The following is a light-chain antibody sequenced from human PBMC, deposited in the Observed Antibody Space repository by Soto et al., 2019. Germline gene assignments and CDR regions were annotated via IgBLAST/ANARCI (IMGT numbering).Light chain of an antibody. V-gene: IGKV1-39*01. J-gene: IGKJ2*01. CDR2: AAS. CDR1: QSISTY. Sequence: DIQMTQSPSSLSASVGDRVTITCRASQSISTYLNGYQQKPGKAPKLLIYAASSLQSGVPSRFSGSGSGTDFTLTISSLQPEDFATYFCQQSYRTMYTFGQGTKLEIK. CDR3: QQSYRTMYT.